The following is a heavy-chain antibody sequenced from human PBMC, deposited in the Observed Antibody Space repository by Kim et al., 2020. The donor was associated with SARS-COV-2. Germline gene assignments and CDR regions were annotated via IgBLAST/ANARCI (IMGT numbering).Heavy chain of an antibody. V-gene: IGHV4-34*01. CDR2: SGNT. CDR3: ARGVPGY. J-gene: IGHJ4*02. D-gene: IGHD1-1*01. Sequence: SGNTNFHPSIKSRVTMSVDTSKNQFSLKLNSVTAADTAVYYCARGVPGYWGQGTLVTVSP.